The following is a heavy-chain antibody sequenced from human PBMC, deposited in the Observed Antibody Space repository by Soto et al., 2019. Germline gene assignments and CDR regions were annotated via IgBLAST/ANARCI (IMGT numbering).Heavy chain of an antibody. D-gene: IGHD2-21*01. J-gene: IGHJ6*02. Sequence: QVQLQESGPGLVKPSQTLSLTCTVSGGSISSGGYYWSWIRQHPGKGLEWIGYIYYSGSTYYNPSLTRRVTISVDTSKNQFSLKLSSVTAADTAVYYCAASCVGCGGFNYYGMDVWAQGTTVTVSS. CDR1: GGSISSGGYY. CDR2: IYYSGST. V-gene: IGHV4-31*03. CDR3: AASCVGCGGFNYYGMDV.